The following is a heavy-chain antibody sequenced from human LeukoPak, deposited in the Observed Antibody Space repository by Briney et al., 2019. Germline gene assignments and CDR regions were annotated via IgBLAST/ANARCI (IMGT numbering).Heavy chain of an antibody. J-gene: IGHJ4*02. V-gene: IGHV1-2*02. CDR3: TRDYDILTQ. D-gene: IGHD3-9*01. CDR1: GYTFTGYY. CDR2: IDPNSGDT. Sequence: ASVKVSCKASGYTFTGYYMHWVRQAPGQGRDWMGWIDPNSGDTNYVQKFQGRVTMTRDTSITTAYMELSRLTSDDTAVYYCTRDYDILTQWGQGTLVTVSS.